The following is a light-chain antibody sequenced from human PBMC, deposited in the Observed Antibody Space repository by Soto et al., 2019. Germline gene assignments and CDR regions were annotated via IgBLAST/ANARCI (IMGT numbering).Light chain of an antibody. Sequence: QSVLTQPPSASGSPGQSVTISCTGTSSDVGGYKYVSWYQQKSGKAPKLIIYEVNDRPSGVPDRFSVSKSDNTASLTVSGLQAGDESDYYFSAYAGLNNVLFGVGTTLTVL. CDR1: SSDVGGYKY. V-gene: IGLV2-8*01. CDR2: EVN. CDR3: SAYAGLNNVL. J-gene: IGLJ2*01.